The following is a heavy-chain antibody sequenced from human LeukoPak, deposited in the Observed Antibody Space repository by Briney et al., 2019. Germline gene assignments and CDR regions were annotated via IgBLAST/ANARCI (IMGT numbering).Heavy chain of an antibody. CDR3: ARDLDYGDFPMDV. D-gene: IGHD4-17*01. Sequence: GGSLRLSCAASGFTFSSYWMSWGRQAPGKGLEWVANIKQDGSEKYYVDSVKGRFTISRDNAKNSLYLQMNSLRAEDTAVYYCARDLDYGDFPMDVWGKGTTVTISS. V-gene: IGHV3-7*01. J-gene: IGHJ6*03. CDR2: IKQDGSEK. CDR1: GFTFSSYW.